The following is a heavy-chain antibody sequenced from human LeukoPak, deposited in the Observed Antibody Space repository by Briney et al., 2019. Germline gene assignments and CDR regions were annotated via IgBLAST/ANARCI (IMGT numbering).Heavy chain of an antibody. CDR3: AKDTSPLYYYYGMDV. D-gene: IGHD2-2*01. CDR2: ISGSGGST. V-gene: IGHV3-23*01. CDR1: RFTFSSYA. Sequence: PGGSLRLSCAASRFTFSSYAMSWVRQAPGKGLEWVSAISGSGGSTYYADSVKGRFTISRDNSKNTLYLQMNSLRAEDTAVYYCAKDTSPLYYYYGMDVWGQGTTVTVSS. J-gene: IGHJ6*02.